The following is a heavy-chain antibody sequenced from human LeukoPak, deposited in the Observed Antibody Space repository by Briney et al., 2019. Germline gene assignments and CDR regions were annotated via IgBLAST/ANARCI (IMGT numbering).Heavy chain of an antibody. D-gene: IGHD6-19*01. Sequence: PVGSLRLSCSASGFTFSSYAMHWVRQAPGQGLEYVSAISSSGDSTYYADSVKGRFTISRDNSKNTLYLQMSSLRPEDAAVYYCVKDGMAVAGTAPLDYWGVGILVTVSS. CDR3: VKDGMAVAGTAPLDY. CDR2: ISSSGDST. V-gene: IGHV3-64D*08. CDR1: GFTFSSYA. J-gene: IGHJ4*02.